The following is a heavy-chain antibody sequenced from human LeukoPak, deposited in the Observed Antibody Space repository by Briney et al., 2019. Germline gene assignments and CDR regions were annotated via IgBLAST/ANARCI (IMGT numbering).Heavy chain of an antibody. Sequence: ASVKVSCKASGGTFSSYAISWVRQAPGQGLEWMGWISAYNGNTNYAQKLQGRVTMTTDTSTSTAYMELRSLRSDDTAVYYCAVFDPVPDWDYWGQGTLVTVSS. CDR3: AVFDPVPDWDY. CDR2: ISAYNGNT. V-gene: IGHV1-18*01. CDR1: GGTFSSYA. D-gene: IGHD3/OR15-3a*01. J-gene: IGHJ4*02.